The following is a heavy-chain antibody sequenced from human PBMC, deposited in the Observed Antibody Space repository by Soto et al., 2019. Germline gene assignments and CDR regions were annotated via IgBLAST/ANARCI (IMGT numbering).Heavy chain of an antibody. CDR3: ARDGGSLGY. CDR2: IRSSSSTI. V-gene: IGHV3-48*02. CDR1: GFTFSSYS. D-gene: IGHD1-26*01. J-gene: IGHJ4*02. Sequence: EVQLVESGGGLVQPGGSLRLSCAASGFTFSSYSMNWVRQAPGKGLEWVSYIRSSSSTIYYADSVKGRFTISRDNAKNPLEPQTNSRRDEDTAVYYCARDGGSLGYWGQGTLVTVSS.